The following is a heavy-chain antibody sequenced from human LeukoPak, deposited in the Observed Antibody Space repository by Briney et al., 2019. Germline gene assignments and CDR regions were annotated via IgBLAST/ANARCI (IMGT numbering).Heavy chain of an antibody. V-gene: IGHV4-30-4*02. D-gene: IGHD3-22*01. J-gene: IGHJ4*02. CDR3: ARGYDSSAYYPFNY. CDR1: GGSISSGDYY. CDR2: IYYSGST. Sequence: SETLSLTCTVSGGSISSGDYYWSWIRQPPGKGLEWIGYIYYSGSTYYNPSLKSRVTISVDTSKNQFSLMLSSVTAADTAVYYCARGYDSSAYYPFNYWGQGTLVTVSS.